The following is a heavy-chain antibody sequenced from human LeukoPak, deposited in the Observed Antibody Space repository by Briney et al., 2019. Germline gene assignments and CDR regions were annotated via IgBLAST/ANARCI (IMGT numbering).Heavy chain of an antibody. J-gene: IGHJ5*02. CDR1: GYIFTDYF. V-gene: IGHV1-2*02. CDR3: ARDRITIVRGAPGNWFDP. Sequence: GASVKVSCKTSGYIFTDYFIHWMRQAPGQGPEWMGWINPNSGGTNYVQKFKGRVTMTRDTSTSTAYMELSRLRSDDTAVYFCARDRITIVRGAPGNWFDPWGQGTLVTVSS. CDR2: INPNSGGT. D-gene: IGHD3-10*01.